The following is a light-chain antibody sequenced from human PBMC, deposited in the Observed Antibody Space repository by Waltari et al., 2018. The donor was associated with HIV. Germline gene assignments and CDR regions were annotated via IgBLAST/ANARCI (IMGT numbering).Light chain of an antibody. CDR3: QSFETGTQV. V-gene: IGLV6-57*03. CDR2: DDD. J-gene: IGLJ3*02. Sequence: KFMLTQPHSMSESPGKTVTIFCTRTSGSIAPNYVQWFQQRPGSAPTTVIFDDDRRPSGVPARFSGSIDKSSNSASLTISGLRPEDEADYYCQSFETGTQVFGGGTKLTVL. CDR1: SGSIAPNY.